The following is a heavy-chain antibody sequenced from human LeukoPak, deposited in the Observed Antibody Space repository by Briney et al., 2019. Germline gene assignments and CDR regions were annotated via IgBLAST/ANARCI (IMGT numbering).Heavy chain of an antibody. Sequence: GGSLRLSCTPSGFTFGDYAMSWFRQAPGKGLEWVGFIRSKPYGGTTEYAASVKGRFTISRDDSKSIAYLQMNSLKTEDTAMYFCTRDTGYGALNFDYWGQGTLVTVSS. V-gene: IGHV3-49*03. CDR3: TRDTGYGALNFDY. CDR2: IRSKPYGGTT. J-gene: IGHJ4*02. D-gene: IGHD4-17*01. CDR1: GFTFGDYA.